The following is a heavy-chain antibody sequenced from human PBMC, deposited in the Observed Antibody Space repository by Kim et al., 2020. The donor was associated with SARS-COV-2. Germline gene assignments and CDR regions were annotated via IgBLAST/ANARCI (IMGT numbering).Heavy chain of an antibody. D-gene: IGHD3-16*02. J-gene: IGHJ4*02. CDR1: GYTFTSYY. CDR2: INPSGGST. V-gene: IGHV1-46*01. CDR3: ARDRRWGGELSFIFAY. Sequence: ASVKVSCKASGYTFTSYYMHWVRQAPGQGLEWMGIINPSGGSTSYAQKFQGRVTMTRDTSTSTVYMELSSLRSEDTAVYYCARDRRWGGELSFIFAYWGQGTLVTVSS.